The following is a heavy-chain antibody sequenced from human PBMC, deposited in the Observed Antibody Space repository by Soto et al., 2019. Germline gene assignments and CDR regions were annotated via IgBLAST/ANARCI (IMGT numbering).Heavy chain of an antibody. Sequence: QLQLQESGPGLVKPSETLSLTCTVSGGSISSSSYYWGWIRQPPGKGLEWIGSIYYSGSTYYNPSLKSRVTISVDTSKNQFSLKLSSVTAADTAVYYCARRGNAGWTNWFDPWGQGTLVTVSS. CDR2: IYYSGST. CDR1: GGSISSSSYY. CDR3: ARRGNAGWTNWFDP. J-gene: IGHJ5*02. D-gene: IGHD6-19*01. V-gene: IGHV4-39*01.